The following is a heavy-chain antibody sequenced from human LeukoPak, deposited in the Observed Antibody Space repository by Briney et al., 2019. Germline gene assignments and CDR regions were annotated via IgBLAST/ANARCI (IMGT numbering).Heavy chain of an antibody. Sequence: SETLSLTCTVSGGSISSYYWGWIPQPPGKGLEWIGYIYYSGSTNYNPSLKSRVTISVDTSKNQFSLKLSSVTAADTAVYYCASAGGYSYGPFDYWGQGTLVTVSS. CDR1: GGSISSYY. D-gene: IGHD5-18*01. CDR2: IYYSGST. V-gene: IGHV4-59*01. CDR3: ASAGGYSYGPFDY. J-gene: IGHJ4*02.